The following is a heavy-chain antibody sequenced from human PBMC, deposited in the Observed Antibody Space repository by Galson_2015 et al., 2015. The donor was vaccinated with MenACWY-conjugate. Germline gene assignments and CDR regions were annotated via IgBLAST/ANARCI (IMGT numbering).Heavy chain of an antibody. CDR3: ARDPLDQGKSPGGWLHFVKDYGLDV. V-gene: IGHV1-3*01. CDR1: AYTFPTYT. D-gene: IGHD5-12*01. J-gene: IGHJ6*02. CDR2: INAGNGDT. Sequence: SVKVSCKASAYTFPTYTIHWVRQAPGQRLEWMGWINAGNGDTTYSQKFQGRVTITRDTSASTAYMELSSLRSEDTAVYYCARDPLDQGKSPGGWLHFVKDYGLDVWGQGTTVIVSS.